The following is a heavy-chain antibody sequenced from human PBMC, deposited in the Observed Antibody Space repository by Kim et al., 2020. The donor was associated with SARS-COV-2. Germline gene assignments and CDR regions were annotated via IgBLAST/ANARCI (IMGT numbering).Heavy chain of an antibody. J-gene: IGHJ4*02. CDR1: GFTFSGSP. Sequence: GASLRLSCAASGFTFSGSPMHWVRQAPGKGLHWVAVISPDGSGQAYADSVKDRFTISRDNSKNTLSLQMNSLRTEDTAVYYCAREAGSSGFAGYFDSWGQGSVVTVSS. D-gene: IGHD3-22*01. CDR3: AREAGSSGFAGYFDS. V-gene: IGHV3-30*04. CDR2: ISPDGSGQ.